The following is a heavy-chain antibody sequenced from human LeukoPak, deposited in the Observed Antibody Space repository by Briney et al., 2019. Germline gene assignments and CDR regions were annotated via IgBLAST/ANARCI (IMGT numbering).Heavy chain of an antibody. D-gene: IGHD3-9*01. Sequence: SETLSLTCTVSGGSIRSYFWSWIRQPPGKGLEWIGYIYYSGSTNYNPSLKSRVTISVDTSKNQFSLKLSSVTAADTAVYYCARDIRYFDWLFGAFDIWGQGTMVTVSS. J-gene: IGHJ3*02. CDR3: ARDIRYFDWLFGAFDI. CDR1: GGSIRSYF. V-gene: IGHV4-59*01. CDR2: IYYSGST.